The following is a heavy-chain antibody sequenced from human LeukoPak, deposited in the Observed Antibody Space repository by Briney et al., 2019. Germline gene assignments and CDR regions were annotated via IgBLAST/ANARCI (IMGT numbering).Heavy chain of an antibody. J-gene: IGHJ6*02. V-gene: IGHV4-39*02. CDR1: GGSISSSSYY. CDR3: ARDFGPTYGMDV. Sequence: SETLSLTCTVSGGSISSSSYYWGWIRQPPGKGLEWIGSIYYSGSTYYNPSLKSRVTISVDTSKDQFSLKLSSVTAADTAVYYCARDFGPTYGMDVWGQGTTVTVSS. D-gene: IGHD3-10*01. CDR2: IYYSGST.